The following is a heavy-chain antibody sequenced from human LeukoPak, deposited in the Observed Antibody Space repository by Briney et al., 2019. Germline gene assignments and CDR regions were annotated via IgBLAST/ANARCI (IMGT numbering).Heavy chain of an antibody. D-gene: IGHD3-10*01. CDR1: GGSFSGYY. V-gene: IGHV4-34*01. J-gene: IGHJ4*02. Sequence: SETLSLTCAVYGGSFSGYYWSWIRQPPGQGLEWIGEINHSGSTNYNPSLKSRVTISADTYKNQFSLKLSSVTAADTAVYYCARGDYYGSGSYYRYFDYWGQGTLVTVSS. CDR2: INHSGST. CDR3: ARGDYYGSGSYYRYFDY.